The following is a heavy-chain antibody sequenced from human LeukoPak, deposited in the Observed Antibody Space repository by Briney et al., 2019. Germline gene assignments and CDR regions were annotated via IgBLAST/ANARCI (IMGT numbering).Heavy chain of an antibody. CDR1: GFTFSSYS. D-gene: IGHD1-14*01. CDR3: AIITHRSVPFDY. CDR2: ISSSSSYI. J-gene: IGHJ4*02. V-gene: IGHV3-21*01. Sequence: GGSLRLSCAASGFTFSSYSMNWVRQAPGKGLEWVSSISSSSSYIYYADSVKGRFTISRDNAKNSLYLQMNSLRAEHTAVYYCAIITHRSVPFDYWGQGTLVTVSS.